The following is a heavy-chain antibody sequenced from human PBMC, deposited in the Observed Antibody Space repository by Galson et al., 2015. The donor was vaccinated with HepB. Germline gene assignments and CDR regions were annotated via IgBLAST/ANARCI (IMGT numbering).Heavy chain of an antibody. J-gene: IGHJ3*02. CDR3: ARDRATRIWGSYRYAGVDDAFDI. D-gene: IGHD3-16*02. CDR1: GFTFSSYW. CDR2: IKQDGSEK. Sequence: SLRLSCAASGFTFSSYWMSWVRQAPGKGLEWVANIKQDGSEKYYVDSVKGRFTISRDNAKNSLYLQMNSLRAEDTAVYYCARDRATRIWGSYRYAGVDDAFDIWGQGTMVTVSS. V-gene: IGHV3-7*03.